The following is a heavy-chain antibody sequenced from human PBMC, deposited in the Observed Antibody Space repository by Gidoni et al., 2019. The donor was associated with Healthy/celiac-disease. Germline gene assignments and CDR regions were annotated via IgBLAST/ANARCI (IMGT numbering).Heavy chain of an antibody. Sequence: QLQLQESGPGLVKPSETLSLTCTSSGGSISSSSYYWGWIRQPPGKGLEWIGSIYYSGSTYYNPSLKSRVTISVDTSKNQFSLKLSSVTAADTAVYYCARLGKFFGSWFDPWGQGTLVTVSS. CDR3: ARLGKFFGSWFDP. V-gene: IGHV4-39*01. CDR1: GGSISSSSYY. J-gene: IGHJ5*02. CDR2: IYYSGST. D-gene: IGHD3-3*01.